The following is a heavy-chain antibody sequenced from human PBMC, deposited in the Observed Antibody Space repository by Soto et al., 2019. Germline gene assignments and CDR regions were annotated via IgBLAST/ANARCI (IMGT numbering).Heavy chain of an antibody. Sequence: QVQLVQSGAEVKKPGASVKVSCKASGYTFTSYGISWVRQAPGQGLEWMGWIRAYNGNTNYAQKLQGRVTMTTDTSTSTAYMELRSLRSDYTAVYCCARVGYGIFVVVPYYGMDDWGQGTTVTVSS. CDR2: IRAYNGNT. D-gene: IGHD3-3*01. J-gene: IGHJ6*02. CDR3: ARVGYGIFVVVPYYGMDD. CDR1: GYTFTSYG. V-gene: IGHV1-18*01.